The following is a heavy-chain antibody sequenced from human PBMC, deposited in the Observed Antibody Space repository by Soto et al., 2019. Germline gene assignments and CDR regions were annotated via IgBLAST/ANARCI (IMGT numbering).Heavy chain of an antibody. Sequence: GGLVKVSCKASGYTFTNYYMHWVRQAPGQGLEWMGIINPNDGGTSYPQKFQGRVTMTRDTSTSTVYMELSSLRSEDTAVYYCARRRITGTPPHYYYGMDVWGQGTTVTVSS. CDR1: GYTFTNYY. CDR2: INPNDGGT. V-gene: IGHV1-46*01. CDR3: ARRRITGTPPHYYYGMDV. D-gene: IGHD1-7*01. J-gene: IGHJ6*02.